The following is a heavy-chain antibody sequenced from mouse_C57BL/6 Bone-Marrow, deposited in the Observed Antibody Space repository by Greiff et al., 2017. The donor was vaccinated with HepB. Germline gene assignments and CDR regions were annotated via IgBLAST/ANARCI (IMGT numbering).Heavy chain of an antibody. CDR3: TRDPYDYDVKAMDC. V-gene: IGHV5-9-1*02. CDR1: GFTFSSYA. CDR2: ISSGGDYI. Sequence: EVHLVESGEGLVKPGGSLKLSCAASGFTFSSYAMSWVRQTPEKRLEWVAYISSGGDYIYYADTVKGRFTISRDNARNTLYLQMSSLKSEDTAMYYCTRDPYDYDVKAMDCWGQGTSVTVSS. D-gene: IGHD2-4*01. J-gene: IGHJ4*01.